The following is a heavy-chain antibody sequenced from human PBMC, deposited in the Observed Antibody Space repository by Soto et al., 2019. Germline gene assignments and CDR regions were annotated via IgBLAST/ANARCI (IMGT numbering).Heavy chain of an antibody. Sequence: GGSLRLSCAVSGFTFSDYSMNWVRQAPGKGLEWVANIKQDGSEKYYVDSVKGRFTISRDNSKNTLYLQMNSLRAEDTAVYYCAKGGPHYYDSSGYEIDYWGQGTLVTVSS. CDR3: AKGGPHYYDSSGYEIDY. CDR2: IKQDGSEK. CDR1: GFTFSDYS. D-gene: IGHD3-22*01. J-gene: IGHJ4*02. V-gene: IGHV3-7*01.